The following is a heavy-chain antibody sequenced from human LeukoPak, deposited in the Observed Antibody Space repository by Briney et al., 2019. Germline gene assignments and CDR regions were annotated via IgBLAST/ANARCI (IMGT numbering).Heavy chain of an antibody. CDR3: ARGYYYDSSGYYSERWFDP. V-gene: IGHV3-33*01. J-gene: IGHJ5*02. Sequence: PGRSLRLSCAASGFTFSSYGMHWVRQAPGKGLEWVAVIWYDGSNKYYADSVKGGFTISRDNSKDTLYLQMNSLRAEDTAVYYCARGYYYDSSGYYSERWFDPWGQGTLVTVSS. CDR1: GFTFSSYG. D-gene: IGHD3-22*01. CDR2: IWYDGSNK.